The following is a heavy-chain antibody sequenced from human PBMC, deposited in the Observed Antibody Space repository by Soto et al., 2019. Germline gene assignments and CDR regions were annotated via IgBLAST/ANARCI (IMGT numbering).Heavy chain of an antibody. D-gene: IGHD1-1*01. V-gene: IGHV3-53*01. CDR1: GFSVSSTY. CDR3: AKDVSDDGFAY. Sequence: GGSLRLSCVVSGFSVSSTYMSWVRQAPGKGLEWVSLIYSGGSTYYADSVKGRFTISRDNSKNTLYLQMNSLRGEDTALYYCAKDVSDDGFAYWGQRILVTVSS. J-gene: IGHJ4*02. CDR2: IYSGGST.